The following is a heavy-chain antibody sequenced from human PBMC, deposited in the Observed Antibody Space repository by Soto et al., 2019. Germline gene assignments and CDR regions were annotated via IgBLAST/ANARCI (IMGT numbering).Heavy chain of an antibody. Sequence: SETLSLTCTVSGGSISSYYWSWIRQPPGKGLEWIGYIYYSGSTNYNPSLKSRVAISVDTSKNQFSLKLSSVTAADTAVYYCARLYKNNWFDPWGQGTLVTVSS. CDR3: ARLYKNNWFDP. CDR2: IYYSGST. J-gene: IGHJ5*02. D-gene: IGHD1-20*01. CDR1: GGSISSYY. V-gene: IGHV4-59*08.